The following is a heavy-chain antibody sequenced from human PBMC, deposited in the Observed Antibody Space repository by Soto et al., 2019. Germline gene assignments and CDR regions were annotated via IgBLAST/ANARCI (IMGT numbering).Heavy chain of an antibody. CDR3: AIPYHHLHYYGMDV. CDR1: GYTFTSYG. CDR2: ISAYNGNT. D-gene: IGHD2-2*01. J-gene: IGHJ6*02. Sequence: GASVKVSCKASGYTFTSYGISWVRQAPGQGLERMGWISAYNGNTNYAQKLQGRVTMTTDTSTSTAYMELRSLRSDDTAVYYCAIPYHHLHYYGMDVWGQGTTVTVSS. V-gene: IGHV1-18*01.